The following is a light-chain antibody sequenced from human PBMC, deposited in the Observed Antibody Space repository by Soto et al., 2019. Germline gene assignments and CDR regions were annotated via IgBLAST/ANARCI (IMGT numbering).Light chain of an antibody. V-gene: IGKV3-11*01. J-gene: IGKJ5*01. CDR2: GAF. CDR3: QQRNVWPPVT. CDR1: PSVTNF. Sequence: ERVRTQSAGTLTVSQGERATVSCRASPSVTNFLAWYQQKPGQAPRLLIYGAFNRATGIPARFSGSGSGTDFTLTISSLEPEDSAVYYCQQRNVWPPVTFGQGTRWRL.